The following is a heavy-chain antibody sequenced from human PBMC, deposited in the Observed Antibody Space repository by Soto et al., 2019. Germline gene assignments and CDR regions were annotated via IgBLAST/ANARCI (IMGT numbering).Heavy chain of an antibody. J-gene: IGHJ5*02. Sequence: SVKVSCKASGVTFSSYAISWVRQAPGQGLEWMGGIIPIFGTANYAQKFQGRVTITADESTSTAYMELSSLRSEDTAVYYCAREGYSYGSPGDNWFDPWGQGTLVTVSS. V-gene: IGHV1-69*13. D-gene: IGHD5-18*01. CDR2: IIPIFGTA. CDR3: AREGYSYGSPGDNWFDP. CDR1: GVTFSSYA.